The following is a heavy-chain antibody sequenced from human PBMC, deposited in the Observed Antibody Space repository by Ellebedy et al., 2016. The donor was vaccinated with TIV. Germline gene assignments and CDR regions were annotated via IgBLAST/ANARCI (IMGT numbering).Heavy chain of an antibody. D-gene: IGHD2-15*01. CDR3: AVRPLAPNYFDY. CDR1: GFTFSDSW. V-gene: IGHV3-7*01. J-gene: IGHJ4*02. Sequence: PGGSLRLSCAASGFTFSDSWMRCVRQAPGQGLEWVANKKEDGREKYYVDSVKGRFTISRDNAKNSLYLQMNSLRADDSAVYYCAVRPLAPNYFDYWGRGTQVTVSS. CDR2: KKEDGREK.